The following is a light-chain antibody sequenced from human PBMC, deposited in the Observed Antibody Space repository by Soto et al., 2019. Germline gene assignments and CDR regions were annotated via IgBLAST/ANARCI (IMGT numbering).Light chain of an antibody. V-gene: IGKV3-20*01. J-gene: IGKJ2*01. CDR2: GVS. CDR1: QSVSNSY. Sequence: EIVLTQSPGTLSLSPGERATLSCRASQSVSNSYLAWYQQKPGQAPRLLIYGVSSRATGIPDRFSGSGSGTDFTLTISRLEPEDFAVYYCHHYGSSPYTFGQGTKLEI. CDR3: HHYGSSPYT.